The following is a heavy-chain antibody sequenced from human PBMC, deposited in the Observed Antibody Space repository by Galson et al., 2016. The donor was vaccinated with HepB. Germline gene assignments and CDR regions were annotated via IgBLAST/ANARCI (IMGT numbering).Heavy chain of an antibody. V-gene: IGHV3-33*01. J-gene: IGHJ3*02. Sequence: SLRLSCAASGFNFSTYGMHWVRQALGKGLEWVAVICYDGGNKYYEDSVKGRFTISIDNPKNTLYLQMKSLRAADTAVSYCARTEVYYDSSCYAYAFNMWGQGTMVNGSS. D-gene: IGHD3-22*01. CDR3: ARTEVYYDSSCYAYAFNM. CDR2: ICYDGGNK. CDR1: GFNFSTYG.